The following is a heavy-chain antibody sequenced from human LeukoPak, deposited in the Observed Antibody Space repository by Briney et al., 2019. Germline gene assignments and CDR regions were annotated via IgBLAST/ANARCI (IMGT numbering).Heavy chain of an antibody. Sequence: GGSLRLSCAASGFTFSRYWMHWVRHVPGKGLVWVSRINRGGSSTSYADSVKGRFTISRDNAKNTLYLQMNSLRAEDTAVYFCSRDSYDDYLYYGMDVWGQGTTVTVSS. D-gene: IGHD5-12*01. CDR1: GFTFSRYW. V-gene: IGHV3-74*01. CDR2: INRGGSST. J-gene: IGHJ6*02. CDR3: SRDSYDDYLYYGMDV.